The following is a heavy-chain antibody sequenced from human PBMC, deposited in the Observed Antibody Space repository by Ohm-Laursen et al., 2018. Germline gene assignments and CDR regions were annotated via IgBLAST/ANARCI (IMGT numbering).Heavy chain of an antibody. D-gene: IGHD1-26*01. J-gene: IGHJ6*02. V-gene: IGHV3-9*01. CDR1: GFTFDDYA. Sequence: SLRLSCTASGFTFDDYAMHWVRQAPGKGLEWVSGITWNGGSIDYADSVKGRFTISRDNAKNSLYLQMNSLRAEDTALYYCAKGIRVGAYYYGMDVWGQGTTVTVSS. CDR3: AKGIRVGAYYYGMDV. CDR2: ITWNGGSI.